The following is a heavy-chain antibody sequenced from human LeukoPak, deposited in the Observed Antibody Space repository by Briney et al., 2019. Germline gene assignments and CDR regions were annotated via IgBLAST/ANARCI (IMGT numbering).Heavy chain of an antibody. D-gene: IGHD6-13*01. CDR2: IGSSSFYI. CDR3: VRGVGVSRFNYLDS. Sequence: KSGGSLRLSCAASGFTFSDYSMNWVRQAPGKGLEWVSSIGSSSFYIYYADSVKGRFTISRDNSKNTLYLQMNSLRDDDTAVYYCVRGVGVSRFNYLDSWGQGTLVIVSS. CDR1: GFTFSDYS. J-gene: IGHJ4*02. V-gene: IGHV3-21*01.